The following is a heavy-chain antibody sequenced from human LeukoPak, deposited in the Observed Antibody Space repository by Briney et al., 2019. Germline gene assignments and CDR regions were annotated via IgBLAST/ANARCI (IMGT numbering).Heavy chain of an antibody. CDR1: GYTFTSYA. Sequence: ASVKVSCKASGYTFTSYAISWVRQAPGQGLEWMGGIIPIFGTANYAQKFQGRVTITADESTSTAYMELSSLRSEDTAVYYCARNIAARPDYYGMDVWGQGTTVTVSS. V-gene: IGHV1-69*13. J-gene: IGHJ6*02. CDR2: IIPIFGTA. CDR3: ARNIAARPDYYGMDV. D-gene: IGHD6-6*01.